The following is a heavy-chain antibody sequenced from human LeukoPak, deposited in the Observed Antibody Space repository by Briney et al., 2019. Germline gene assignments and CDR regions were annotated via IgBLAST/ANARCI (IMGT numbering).Heavy chain of an antibody. J-gene: IGHJ5*02. CDR3: ARERYYGSGGRGPFDP. CDR1: GGSISSYY. Sequence: SETLSLTCTVSGGSISSYYWSWIRQPPGKGLEWIGEINHSGSTNYNPSLKSRVTISVDTSKNQFSLKLSSVTAADTAVYYCARERYYGSGGRGPFDPWGQGTLVTVSS. CDR2: INHSGST. V-gene: IGHV4-34*01. D-gene: IGHD3-10*01.